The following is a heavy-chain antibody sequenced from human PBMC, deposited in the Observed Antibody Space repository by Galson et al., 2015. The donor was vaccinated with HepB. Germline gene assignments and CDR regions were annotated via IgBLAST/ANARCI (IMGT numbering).Heavy chain of an antibody. D-gene: IGHD1-14*01. CDR3: AIGMAAPDSDPVGH. CDR1: GGTFRRYS. CDR2: IIPIFATT. V-gene: IGHV1-69*15. Sequence: SVKVSCKASGGTFRRYSISWVRRAPGQGLEWMGRIIPIFATTDSAQMFQDRVTITADESTSTAYIELSRLRFDDTAMYYCAIGMAAPDSDPVGHWGQGTQVTVS. J-gene: IGHJ4*02.